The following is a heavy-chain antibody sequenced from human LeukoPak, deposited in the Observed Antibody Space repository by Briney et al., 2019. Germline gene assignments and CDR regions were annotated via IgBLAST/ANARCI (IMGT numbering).Heavy chain of an antibody. V-gene: IGHV1-46*01. CDR2: IDLGGTNT. CDR3: ARDGGRYSTDY. CDR1: GYTFIKHK. J-gene: IGHJ4*02. D-gene: IGHD3-10*01. Sequence: AASVKVSCKASGYTFIKHKMHWVRQAPGKGLEWMGIIDLGGTNTRYAQKFQDRIILTRDTSTSTVYMDLGRLRSEDTAVYYCARDGGRYSTDYWGQGTLVAVSS.